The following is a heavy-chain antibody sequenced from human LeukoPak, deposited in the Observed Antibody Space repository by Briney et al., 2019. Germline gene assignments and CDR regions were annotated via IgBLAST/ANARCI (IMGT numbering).Heavy chain of an antibody. CDR2: IGGYDGDR. D-gene: IGHD3-22*01. J-gene: IGHJ4*02. CDR1: GFSFISYG. CDR3: ARDLWNFYDSSGYYRDFDY. V-gene: IGHV1-18*01. Sequence: ASVKVSCKASGFSFISYGFSWVRQAPGQGLEWMGWIGGYDGDRHYAQQFQGRVTITTDTSTSTAYMELRSLRSDDTAVYYCARDLWNFYDSSGYYRDFDYWAREPWSPSPQ.